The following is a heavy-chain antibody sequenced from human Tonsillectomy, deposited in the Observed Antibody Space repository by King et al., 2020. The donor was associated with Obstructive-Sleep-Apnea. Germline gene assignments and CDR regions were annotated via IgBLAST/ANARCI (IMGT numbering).Heavy chain of an antibody. CDR3: VRGKGFFDWLSDY. D-gene: IGHD3-9*01. J-gene: IGHJ4*02. Sequence: VQLVESGVEVKKPGESLKISCKASGYSFTAYWIGWVRQMPGKGLEWMGIIYPGDSDTRYSPSFQGQVTISADKSISTAYLQWGTLKASDTAKYYCVRGKGFFDWLSDYWGQGTLVTVSS. V-gene: IGHV5-51*01. CDR1: GYSFTAYW. CDR2: IYPGDSDT.